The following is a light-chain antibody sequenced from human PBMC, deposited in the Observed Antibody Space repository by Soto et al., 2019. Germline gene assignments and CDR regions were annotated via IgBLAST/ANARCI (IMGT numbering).Light chain of an antibody. J-gene: IGKJ4*01. CDR2: GAS. V-gene: IGKV3-15*01. Sequence: EIVLTQSPATLSVSPGERATLSCRASQSVSSNLAWYQQKPGQAPRLLIYGASTRATGIPARFSGSGSGTEFTLTISNLEPEDFAVYYCQQRSNWPLTFGGGTKVDI. CDR3: QQRSNWPLT. CDR1: QSVSSN.